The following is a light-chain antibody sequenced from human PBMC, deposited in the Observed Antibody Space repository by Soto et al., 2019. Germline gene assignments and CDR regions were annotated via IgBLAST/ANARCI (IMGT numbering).Light chain of an antibody. CDR2: AIS. J-gene: IGKJ5*01. Sequence: DIRMTQSPASLSVSVGDRVTITSWASQGIGNYLGWYQQKQGKGPKRLVYAISSFHSGVPSRFSGSGYGTEFNLTISSLQTEDFATYYCLQYYDYPFTFGQGTRLEIK. CDR3: LQYYDYPFT. CDR1: QGIGNY. V-gene: IGKV1-17*01.